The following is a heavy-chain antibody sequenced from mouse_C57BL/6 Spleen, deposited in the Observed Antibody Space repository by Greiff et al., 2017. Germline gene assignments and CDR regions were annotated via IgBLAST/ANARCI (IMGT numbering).Heavy chain of an antibody. CDR2: ILPGSGST. V-gene: IGHV1-9*01. D-gene: IGHD2-4*01. CDR3: AIVSYDYDGGYYFDY. Sequence: QVQLQQSGAELMKPGASVKLSCKATGYTFTGYWIEWVKQRPGHGLEWIGEILPGSGSTNYNEKFKGKATFTADTSSNTAYMQLSSLTTEDSAIYYCAIVSYDYDGGYYFDYWGQGTTLTVAS. CDR1: GYTFTGYW. J-gene: IGHJ2*01.